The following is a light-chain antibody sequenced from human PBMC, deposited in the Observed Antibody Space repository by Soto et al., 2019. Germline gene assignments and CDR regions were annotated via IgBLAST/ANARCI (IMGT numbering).Light chain of an antibody. V-gene: IGKV3-15*01. Sequence: EIVMTQSPATLSVSQGERATLSCRASQSVSSNLAWYQQKPGQAPRLLIYGASTRSTGIPARFSGSGSGTDFTLTISSLQSEDFAVHYCQQYNNWPLPCTFGQGTKVEIK. J-gene: IGKJ1*01. CDR1: QSVSSN. CDR3: QQYNNWPLPCT. CDR2: GAS.